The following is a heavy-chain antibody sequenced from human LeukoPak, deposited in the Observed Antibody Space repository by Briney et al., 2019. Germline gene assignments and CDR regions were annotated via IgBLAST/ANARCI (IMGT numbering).Heavy chain of an antibody. CDR1: GFTFSSFT. CDR2: IKTKTDGGTT. V-gene: IGHV3-15*01. J-gene: IGHJ4*02. CDR3: VSQYFDF. Sequence: PGGSLRLSCAASGFTFSSFTMHWVRQAPGKGLEWVARIKTKTDGGTTDYAAPVKGRFSISRDDSKNTVYLQMSGLKTEDTAVYYCVSQYFDFWGQGTLVTVSS.